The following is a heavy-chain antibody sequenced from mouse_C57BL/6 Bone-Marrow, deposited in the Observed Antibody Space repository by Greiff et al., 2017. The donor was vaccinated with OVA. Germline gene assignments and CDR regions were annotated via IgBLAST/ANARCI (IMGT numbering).Heavy chain of an antibody. CDR1: GYTFTSYW. J-gene: IGHJ1*03. CDR3: ARKGDYPWYFDV. V-gene: IGHV1-59*01. CDR2: IDPSDSYT. Sequence: VQLQQPGAELVRPGTSVKLSCKASGYTFTSYWMHWVKQRPGQGLEWIGVIDPSDSYTNYNQKFKGKATLTVDTSSSTAYMQLSSLTSEDSAVYYCARKGDYPWYFDVWGTGTTVTVSS. D-gene: IGHD5-5*01.